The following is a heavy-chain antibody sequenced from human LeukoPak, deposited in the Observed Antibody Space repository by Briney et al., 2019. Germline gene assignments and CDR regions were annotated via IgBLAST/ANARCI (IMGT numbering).Heavy chain of an antibody. J-gene: IGHJ4*02. CDR2: ISYDGSNK. CDR1: GFTFSSYG. V-gene: IGHV3-30*18. CDR3: ANLPAKGAIDY. Sequence: PGGSLRLSCAASGFTFSSYGMHWVRQAPGKGLEWVAVISYDGSNKYYADSVKGRFTISRDNSKNTLYLQMNSLRAEDTAVYYCANLPAKGAIDYWGQGTLVTVSS.